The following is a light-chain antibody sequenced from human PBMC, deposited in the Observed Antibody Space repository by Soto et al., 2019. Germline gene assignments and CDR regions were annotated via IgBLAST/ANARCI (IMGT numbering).Light chain of an antibody. V-gene: IGLV7-43*01. CDR3: LLYYGGARV. CDR1: TGAVTSGYY. Sequence: QAVVTQEPSLTVSPGGTVTLTCASSTGAVTSGYYPNCFQQKPGQAPRALIYNTSNKHSWTPARFSGSLLGDKAALTLSGVRPEDEAEYYCLLYYGGARVFGGGTKVTVL. CDR2: NTS. J-gene: IGLJ2*01.